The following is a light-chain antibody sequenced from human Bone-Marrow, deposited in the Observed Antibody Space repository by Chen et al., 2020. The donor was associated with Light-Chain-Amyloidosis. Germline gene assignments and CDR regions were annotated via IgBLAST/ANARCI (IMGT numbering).Light chain of an antibody. V-gene: IGKV4-1*01. J-gene: IGKJ4*01. CDR2: WAS. CDR3: QQYHSTPFT. CDR1: QGVLSSANNKNY. Sequence: DIGVTQSPDSLAVSLGERTTINCKSCQGVLSSANNKNYLAWYQQKPGQPPKLLIYWASFRESGVPDRFSGSGSGTDFSLTISSLQAEDVAVYYCQQYHSTPFTFGGGTKVEI.